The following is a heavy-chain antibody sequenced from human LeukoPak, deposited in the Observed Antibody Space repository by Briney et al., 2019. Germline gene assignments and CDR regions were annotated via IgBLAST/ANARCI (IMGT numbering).Heavy chain of an antibody. V-gene: IGHV3-48*02. J-gene: IGHJ3*02. CDR2: ISSSSSTI. Sequence: GGSLRLSCAASGFTFSSYSMNWVRQAPGKGLEWVSYISSSSSTIHYADSVKGRFTISRDNAKNSLYLQMNSLRDEDTAVYYCARVVVLWFRELFPDAFDIWGQGTMVTVSS. D-gene: IGHD3-10*01. CDR3: ARVVVLWFRELFPDAFDI. CDR1: GFTFSSYS.